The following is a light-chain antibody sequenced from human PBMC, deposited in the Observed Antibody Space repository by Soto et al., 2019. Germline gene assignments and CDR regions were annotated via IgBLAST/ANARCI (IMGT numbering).Light chain of an antibody. CDR2: DAS. CDR3: QQYDNLPIT. V-gene: IGKV1-33*01. Sequence: IQMTQSPSSLSASVGDRVTITCQASQDIKNYLNWYQQKPGKAPKLLIYDASNLETGVPSRFSGSGSGTDFTFTISSLQPEDIATYYCQQYDNLPITFGQGTRLEIK. CDR1: QDIKNY. J-gene: IGKJ5*01.